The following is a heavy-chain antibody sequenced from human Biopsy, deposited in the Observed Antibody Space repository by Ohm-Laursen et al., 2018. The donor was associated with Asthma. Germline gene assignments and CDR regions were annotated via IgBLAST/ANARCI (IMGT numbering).Heavy chain of an antibody. CDR1: GYSLTRKA. J-gene: IGHJ4*02. V-gene: IGHV7-4-1*02. D-gene: IGHD3-3*01. CDR2: INTNTGNP. CDR3: TRMISYYDEMRDPYFDS. Sequence: ASVKVSCKASGYSLTRKAINWVRQAPGQGLEWMGWINTNTGNPTYAQGFTGRYVFSVDTSINAAHLQISSLKAEDTAVYYCTRMISYYDEMRDPYFDSWGQGTLVTVSS.